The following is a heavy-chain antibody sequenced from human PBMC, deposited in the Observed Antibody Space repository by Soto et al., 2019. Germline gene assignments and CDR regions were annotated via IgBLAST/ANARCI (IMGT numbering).Heavy chain of an antibody. Sequence: GSLRLSCTVSGFTFGDYAMSWFRQAPGKGLEWVGFIRSKAYGETTEYAASVKGRFTISRDDSKSIAYLHMNSLKTEDTAVYYFTRDGSSYYDFWSGYYTNFDYWGQGTLVTVSS. J-gene: IGHJ4*02. D-gene: IGHD3-3*01. CDR2: IRSKAYGETT. V-gene: IGHV3-49*03. CDR1: GFTFGDYA. CDR3: TRDGSSYYDFWSGYYTNFDY.